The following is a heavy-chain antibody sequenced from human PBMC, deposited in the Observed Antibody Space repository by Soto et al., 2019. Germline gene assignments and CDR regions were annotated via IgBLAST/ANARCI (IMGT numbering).Heavy chain of an antibody. CDR1: GGSISSGGYY. CDR3: ASIAAVARVGGVDY. Sequence: QVQLQESGPGLVKPSQTLSLTCTVSGGSISSGGYYWSWIRQHPVKCLERIGYSYYSGSTYYNPSLKSRVNISVDTSKNQFSLKLSSVTAADTAVYYCASIAAVARVGGVDYWGQGTLVTVSS. CDR2: SYYSGST. J-gene: IGHJ4*02. V-gene: IGHV4-31*03. D-gene: IGHD6-19*01.